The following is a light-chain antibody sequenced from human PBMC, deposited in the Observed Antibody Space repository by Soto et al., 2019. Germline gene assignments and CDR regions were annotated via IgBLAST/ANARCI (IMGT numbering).Light chain of an antibody. V-gene: IGKV3-20*01. J-gene: IGKJ1*01. CDR3: QQYGNLPCT. Sequence: IVLTQSTSTLSLSPGERAILSCRASQSVTSTYLAWYQQKPGQAPRLLIYGVSNRAAGIPDRFSGSGSGTDFALTISSLQSEDFAVYYCQQYGNLPCTFGHGTKVDIK. CDR1: QSVTSTY. CDR2: GVS.